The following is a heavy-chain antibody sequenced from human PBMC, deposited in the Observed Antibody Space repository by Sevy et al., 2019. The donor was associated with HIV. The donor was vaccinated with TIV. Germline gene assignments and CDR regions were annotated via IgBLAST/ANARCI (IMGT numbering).Heavy chain of an antibody. CDR3: ARDLPPSATTVPHFDC. CDR2: ISNSGTTI. J-gene: IGHJ4*02. V-gene: IGHV3-48*03. CDR1: GFSFSSYA. D-gene: IGHD4-17*01. Sequence: GGSLRLSCAASGFSFSSYAMNWVRQAPGKGLEWVSCISNSGTTISYSDSVRGRFTISRDNARNLLYLQMNSLRAEDTAVYFCARDLPPSATTVPHFDCWGQGTLVTVSS.